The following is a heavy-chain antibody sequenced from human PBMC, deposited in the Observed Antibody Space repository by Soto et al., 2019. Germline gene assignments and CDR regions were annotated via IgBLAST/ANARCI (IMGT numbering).Heavy chain of an antibody. D-gene: IGHD3-3*01. J-gene: IGHJ5*02. CDR1: GYTFTSYY. CDR3: ARDRVYYDFWSGYQTTNWFDP. Sequence: ASVKVSCKASGYTFTSYYMHWVRQAPGQGLEWMGIINPSGGSTSYAQKFQGRVTMTRDTSTSTVYMELSSLRSEDTAVYYCARDRVYYDFWSGYQTTNWFDPWGQGTLVTVSS. V-gene: IGHV1-46*01. CDR2: INPSGGST.